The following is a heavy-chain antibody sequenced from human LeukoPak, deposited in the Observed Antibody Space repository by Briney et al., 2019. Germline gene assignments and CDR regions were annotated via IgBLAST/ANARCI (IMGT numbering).Heavy chain of an antibody. CDR1: GYTLIELS. Sequence: ASVKVSCKVSGYTLIELSIHWVRQAPGKGLEWMGGFDPADGKIIHAQKFQGRVTMTEDTSTDTAYTELSSLRSEDTAVYYCTTDPKDLTYSDLLTNHDRPHLRRASDYWGQGTLVTVSS. CDR2: FDPADGKI. V-gene: IGHV1-24*01. D-gene: IGHD3-9*01. CDR3: TTDPKDLTYSDLLTNHDRPHLRRASDY. J-gene: IGHJ4*02.